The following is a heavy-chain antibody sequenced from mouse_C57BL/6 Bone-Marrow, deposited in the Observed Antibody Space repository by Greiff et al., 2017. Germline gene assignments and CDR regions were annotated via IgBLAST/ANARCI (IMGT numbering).Heavy chain of an antibody. V-gene: IGHV7-1*01. CDR3: ARDYDYDPFAY. J-gene: IGHJ3*01. Sequence: EVNVVESGGGLVQSGRSLRLSCATSGFTFSDFYMEWVRQAPGKGLEWIAASRNKANDYTTEYSASVKGRFIVSRDTSQSILSLQMNALRAEDTAIYYCARDYDYDPFAYWGQGTLVTVSA. CDR1: GFTFSDFY. D-gene: IGHD2-4*01. CDR2: SRNKANDYTT.